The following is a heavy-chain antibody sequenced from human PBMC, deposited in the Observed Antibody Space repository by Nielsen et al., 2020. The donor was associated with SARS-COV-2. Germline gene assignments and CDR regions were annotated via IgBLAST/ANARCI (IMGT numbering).Heavy chain of an antibody. J-gene: IGHJ2*01. V-gene: IGHV3-48*02. Sequence: GESLKISCAASGFTFSSYSMNWVRQAPGKGLEWVSYISSSSTIYYADSVKGRFTISRDNAKNSLYLQMNSLRDEDTAVYYCARDGSSGWYTGYFDLWGRGTLVTVSS. CDR1: GFTFSSYS. CDR3: ARDGSSGWYTGYFDL. CDR2: ISSSSTI. D-gene: IGHD6-19*01.